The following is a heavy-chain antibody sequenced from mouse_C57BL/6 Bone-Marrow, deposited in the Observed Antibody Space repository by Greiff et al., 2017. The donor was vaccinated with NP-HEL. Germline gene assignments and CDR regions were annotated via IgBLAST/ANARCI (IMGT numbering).Heavy chain of an antibody. D-gene: IGHD1-1*01. J-gene: IGHJ2*01. CDR3: TRWRAYYYGRSKDYFDY. CDR1: GYTFTDYE. V-gene: IGHV1-15*01. CDR2: IDPETGGT. Sequence: QVQLQQSGAELVRPGASVTLSCKASGYTFTDYEMHWVKQTPVHGLEWIGAIDPETGGTAYNQKFKGKAILTADNSSSTAYMELRSLTSEDSAVYYYTRWRAYYYGRSKDYFDYWGQGTTLTVSS.